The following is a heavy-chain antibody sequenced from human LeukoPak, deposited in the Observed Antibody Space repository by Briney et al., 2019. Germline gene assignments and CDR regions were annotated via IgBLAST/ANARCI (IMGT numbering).Heavy chain of an antibody. CDR2: ISYDGSNK. Sequence: GRSLRLSCAASGFTFSSYAMHWVRQAPGKGLEWVAVISYDGSNKYYADSVKGRFTISRDNSKNTLYLQMNSLRAEDTAVYYCARVPSYDSSGENAFDIWGQGTMVTVSS. CDR1: GFTFSSYA. J-gene: IGHJ3*02. CDR3: ARVPSYDSSGENAFDI. V-gene: IGHV3-30-3*01. D-gene: IGHD3-22*01.